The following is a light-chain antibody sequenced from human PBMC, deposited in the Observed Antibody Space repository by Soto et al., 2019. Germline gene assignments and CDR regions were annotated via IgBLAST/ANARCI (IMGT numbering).Light chain of an antibody. CDR1: SSNIGAGYD. CDR2: GNS. Sequence: QSVLTQPPSVSGAPGQRVTISCTGSSSNIGAGYDVHWYQQLPGTAPKLLIYGNSNRPSGVPDRFFGSKSGTSASLAITGLQAEDEAEYYCQSYDSSLSGYVFGTGTKLTVL. V-gene: IGLV1-40*01. J-gene: IGLJ1*01. CDR3: QSYDSSLSGYV.